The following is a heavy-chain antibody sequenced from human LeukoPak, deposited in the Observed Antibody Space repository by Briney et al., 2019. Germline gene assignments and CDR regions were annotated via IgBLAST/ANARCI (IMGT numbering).Heavy chain of an antibody. V-gene: IGHV3-23*01. CDR3: AIHGYSGYEIPF. CDR1: GFIFSSYA. CDR2: ISGSGGST. D-gene: IGHD5-12*01. Sequence: GGSLRLSCAASGFIFSSYAMSWVRQAPGKGLEWVSAISGSGGSTYYADSVKGRFTISRDNSKNTLYLQMNSLRAEDTAVYYCAIHGYSGYEIPFWGQGTLVTVSS. J-gene: IGHJ4*02.